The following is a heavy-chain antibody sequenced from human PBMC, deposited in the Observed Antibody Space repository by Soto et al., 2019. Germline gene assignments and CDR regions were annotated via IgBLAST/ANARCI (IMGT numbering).Heavy chain of an antibody. Sequence: PSETLSLTCSVSGGSITSYCWSWVRQPPGKGLEWIGYFYFSGYTNYNPSLKSRVTMSLDTSENQFSLKLSSVTAADTAVYYCTRAQSSLSYFDFWGQGTLVTVSS. V-gene: IGHV4-59*01. CDR2: FYFSGYT. CDR3: TRAQSSLSYFDF. J-gene: IGHJ4*02. CDR1: GGSITSYC.